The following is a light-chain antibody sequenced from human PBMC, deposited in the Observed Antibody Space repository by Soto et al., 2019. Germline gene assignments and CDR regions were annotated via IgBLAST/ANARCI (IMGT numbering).Light chain of an antibody. CDR2: DVS. Sequence: QSALTQPASVSGSPGQSITLSCSGTSSDVGGYNYVSWYQQHPGKARKLMIYDVSNRPSGASNRLSGPKSGNTASLTLSGVQGEDEADYYCRSYTSSHVVFGGGTKRTVL. CDR1: SSDVGGYNY. J-gene: IGLJ2*01. V-gene: IGLV2-14*01. CDR3: RSYTSSHVV.